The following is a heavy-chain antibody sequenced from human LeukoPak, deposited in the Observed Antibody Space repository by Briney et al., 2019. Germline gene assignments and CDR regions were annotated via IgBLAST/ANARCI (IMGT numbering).Heavy chain of an antibody. CDR3: ARLALGYCSGGSCPSAFDI. Sequence: SETLSLTCTVSGGSLSSSSYYWGWVRQPPGTGLEWIGSIYYSGSTYYNPSLKSRVTISVDTSKNQFSLKLSSVTAADTAVYYCARLALGYCSGGSCPSAFDIWGQGTMVTVSS. CDR2: IYYSGST. CDR1: GGSLSSSSYY. D-gene: IGHD2-15*01. V-gene: IGHV4-39*01. J-gene: IGHJ3*02.